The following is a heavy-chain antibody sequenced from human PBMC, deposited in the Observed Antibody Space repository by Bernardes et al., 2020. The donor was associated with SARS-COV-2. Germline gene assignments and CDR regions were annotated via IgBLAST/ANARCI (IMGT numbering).Heavy chain of an antibody. CDR2: IYSRGNT. J-gene: IGHJ6*02. V-gene: IGHV4-39*01. Sequence: SETLSLTCTVSGGSISSSNYYWGWIRQPPGKGLEWIASIYSRGNTYYNPSIQSRVSKSVASSKNQFSLRLTSVTAADTAVYYCAGSSCGRDCYIGGLRSWDYGMDVWGQGTTVIVSS. CDR1: GGSISSSNYY. CDR3: AGSSCGRDCYIGGLRSWDYGMDV. D-gene: IGHD2-21*02.